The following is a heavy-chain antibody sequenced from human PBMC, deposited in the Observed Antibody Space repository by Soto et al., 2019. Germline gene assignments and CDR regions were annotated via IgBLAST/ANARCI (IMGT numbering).Heavy chain of an antibody. CDR1: GYTFTGYY. V-gene: IGHV1-46*01. Sequence: SEKASCNAPGYTFTGYYMHLVRQAPGQGLEWMGIINPSGGSTSYAQKFQGRVTMTRDTSTSTVYMELSSLRSEDTAVYYCAREEVHGPPFDYWGHGTLVTVSS. CDR2: INPSGGST. J-gene: IGHJ4*01. CDR3: AREEVHGPPFDY.